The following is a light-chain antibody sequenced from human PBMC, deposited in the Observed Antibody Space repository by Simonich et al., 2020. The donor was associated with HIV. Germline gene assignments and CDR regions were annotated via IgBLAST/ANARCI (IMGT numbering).Light chain of an antibody. J-gene: IGKJ4*01. V-gene: IGKV3-15*01. Sequence: DIVMTQSPATLSVSPGERATLSCRASQRVSSNVAWYQQRPGQAPRLLIYGASTRATGIPARFSGSGAGTEFTLNINSMQSEDFAVYYCQQRSNWPPSLTFGGGTKVEIK. CDR2: GAS. CDR3: QQRSNWPPSLT. CDR1: QRVSSN.